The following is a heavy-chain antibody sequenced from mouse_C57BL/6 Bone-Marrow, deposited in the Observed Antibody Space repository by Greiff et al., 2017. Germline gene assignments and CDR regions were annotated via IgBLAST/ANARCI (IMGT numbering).Heavy chain of an antibody. V-gene: IGHV14-4*01. Sequence: VQLKQSGAELVRPGASVKLSCTASGFNIKDDYMHWVKQRPEQGLEWIGWIDPENGDTEYASKFQGKATITADTSSNTAYLQLSSLTSEDTAVYYCTTRWLLRRAYWGQGTLVTVSA. CDR1: GFNIKDDY. CDR2: IDPENGDT. J-gene: IGHJ3*01. CDR3: TTRWLLRRAY. D-gene: IGHD2-3*01.